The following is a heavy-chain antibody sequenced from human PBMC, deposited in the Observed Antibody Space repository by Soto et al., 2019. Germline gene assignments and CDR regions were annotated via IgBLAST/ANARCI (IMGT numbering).Heavy chain of an antibody. CDR1: GFSLTTRGVG. J-gene: IGHJ4*02. CDR2: IYWDDDE. V-gene: IGHV2-5*02. CDR3: AHRPRGYSYHFDY. Sequence: QITLKESGPTLVKPTQTLTLTCTFSGFSLTTRGVGVGWIRQPPGKALEWLALIYWDDDEGYSPSLKSRLTLTQDTSKNQVVLTMPNMDPVDTATYYCAHRPRGYSYHFDYWGQGTLVTVSS. D-gene: IGHD5-18*01.